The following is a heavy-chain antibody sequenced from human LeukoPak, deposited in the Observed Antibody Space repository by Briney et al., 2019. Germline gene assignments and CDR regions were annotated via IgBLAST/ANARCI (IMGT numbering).Heavy chain of an antibody. Sequence: AGGSLRLSCAASGFTFSSYAMSWVRQAPGKGLEWVSAISGSGGSTYYADSVKGRFTISRDNSKNTLYLQMNSLRAEDTAVYYCATQPRPYSSSWYDLFDYWGQGTLVTVSS. CDR2: ISGSGGST. D-gene: IGHD6-13*01. CDR1: GFTFSSYA. V-gene: IGHV3-23*01. J-gene: IGHJ4*02. CDR3: ATQPRPYSSSWYDLFDY.